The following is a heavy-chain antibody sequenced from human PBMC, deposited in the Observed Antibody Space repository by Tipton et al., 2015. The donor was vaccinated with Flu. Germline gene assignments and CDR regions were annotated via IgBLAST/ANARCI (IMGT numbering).Heavy chain of an antibody. D-gene: IGHD3-10*01. V-gene: IGHV4-4*07. CDR2: TYTSGST. CDR1: GGSMSSFY. J-gene: IGHJ4*02. Sequence: TLSLTCTVSGGSMSSFYWTWIRQPAGKGLEWIGRTYTSGSTKYNPSLKSRVTMSVDTSKNHFSLKLSSVTAADTAVYYCARGSGSGTDVTFYFWGQGTLVTVSS. CDR3: ARGSGSGTDVTFYF.